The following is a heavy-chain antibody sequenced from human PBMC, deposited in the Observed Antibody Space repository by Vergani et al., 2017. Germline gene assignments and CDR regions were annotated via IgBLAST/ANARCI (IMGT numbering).Heavy chain of an antibody. Sequence: QVQLVQSGAEVKKPGSSVKVSCKASGGTFSSYAISWVRQAPGQGLEWMGGIIPIFGIANYAQKFQGRVTITADKSTSTAYMELSSLRSEDTAVYYCARGGGLGDLTGYYRDFAYWGQGTLVTVSS. CDR3: ARGGGLGDLTGYYRDFAY. CDR1: GGTFSSYA. CDR2: IIPIFGIA. V-gene: IGHV1-69*17. D-gene: IGHD3-9*01. J-gene: IGHJ4*02.